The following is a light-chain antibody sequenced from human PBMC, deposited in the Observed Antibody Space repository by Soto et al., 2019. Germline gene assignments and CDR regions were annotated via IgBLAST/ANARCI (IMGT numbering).Light chain of an antibody. J-gene: IGKJ1*01. Sequence: DIQMTQSPSTLSGSLGDIVTITCRASQTISSWLAWYQQKPGKAPKLLIYKASTLKSGVPSRFSGSGFGTEFTLTISSLQPDDFSSYYCQHYNSYSEAFVQGTKVALK. CDR3: QHYNSYSEA. CDR1: QTISSW. V-gene: IGKV1-5*03. CDR2: KAS.